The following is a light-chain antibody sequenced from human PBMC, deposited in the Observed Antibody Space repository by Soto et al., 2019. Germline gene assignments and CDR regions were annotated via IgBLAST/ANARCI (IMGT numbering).Light chain of an antibody. Sequence: ETVLTQSPGTLSLSPGERATLSCRASQTIRSNYLAWYRQTPGQAPRLLIYGASNRATGIADRFSGSGSGTDFPLIISRLEPEDFALYYCQQNVSSPWTFGQGTKVEIK. CDR2: GAS. J-gene: IGKJ1*01. CDR1: QTIRSNY. CDR3: QQNVSSPWT. V-gene: IGKV3-20*01.